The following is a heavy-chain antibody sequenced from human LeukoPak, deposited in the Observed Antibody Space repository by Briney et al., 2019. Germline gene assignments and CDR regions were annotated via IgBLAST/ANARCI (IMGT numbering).Heavy chain of an antibody. D-gene: IGHD1-26*01. CDR2: IYPGDSDT. J-gene: IGHJ3*02. CDR1: GYRFTRYW. CDR3: ARSGGNYYSI. Sequence: GESLKISCKGSGYRFTRYWIGWVRQMPGKGLEWMGIIYPGDSDTIYSPSFQGQVTISADKSTSTANLQWSSLKASDTAMYYWARSGGNYYSIWGQGTMVTVSS. V-gene: IGHV5-51*01.